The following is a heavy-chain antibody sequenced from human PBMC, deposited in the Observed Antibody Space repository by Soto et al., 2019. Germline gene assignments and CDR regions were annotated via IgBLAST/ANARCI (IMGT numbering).Heavy chain of an antibody. V-gene: IGHV4-59*08. D-gene: IGHD3-22*01. CDR1: GGSISSYY. J-gene: IGHJ4*02. CDR2: FSYSGST. CDR3: ARMWGYYNDY. Sequence: PSEPLSLTCTVSGGSISSYYWSWIRQPPGEGLEWIGYFSYSGSTNYNPSLKSRVTTSVDTPNHPFSLKLSSLTAAGSAVYYCARMWGYYNDYWGQGTLVTVSS.